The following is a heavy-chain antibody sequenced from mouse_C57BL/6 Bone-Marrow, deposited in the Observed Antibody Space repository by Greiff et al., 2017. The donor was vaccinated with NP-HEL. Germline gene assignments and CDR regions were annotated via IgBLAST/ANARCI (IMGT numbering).Heavy chain of an antibody. CDR2: IDPSDSYT. CDR1: GYTFTSYW. D-gene: IGHD2-1*01. J-gene: IGHJ3*01. CDR3: ARRSYGNYSAWFAY. Sequence: QVQLQQSGAELVKPGASVKLSCKASGYTFTSYWMQWVKQRPGQGLEWIGEIDPSDSYTNYNQKFKGKATLTVDTSSSTAYMQLSSLTSEDSAVYYCARRSYGNYSAWFAYWGQGTLVTVSA. V-gene: IGHV1-50*01.